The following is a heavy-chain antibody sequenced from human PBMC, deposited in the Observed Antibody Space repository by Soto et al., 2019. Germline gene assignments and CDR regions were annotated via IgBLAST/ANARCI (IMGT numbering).Heavy chain of an antibody. J-gene: IGHJ4*02. CDR3: ASDPEYGGYGSLDY. V-gene: IGHV1-69*02. Sequence: QVQLVQSGAEVKKPGSSVKVSCKASGGTFSSYTISWVRQAPGQGLEWMGRIIPILGIANYAQKFQGRVTITADKSTSTAYMELSSLTSEDTAVYYCASDPEYGGYGSLDYWGEGTLVTVSS. D-gene: IGHD5-12*01. CDR1: GGTFSSYT. CDR2: IIPILGIA.